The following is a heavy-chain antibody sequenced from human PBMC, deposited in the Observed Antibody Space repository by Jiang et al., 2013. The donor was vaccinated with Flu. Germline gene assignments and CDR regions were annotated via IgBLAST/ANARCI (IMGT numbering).Heavy chain of an antibody. J-gene: IGHJ6*03. V-gene: IGHV1-69*06. CDR2: IIPIFGTA. D-gene: IGHD2-21*02. Sequence: SGAEVKKPGSSVKVSCKASGGTFSSYATSWVRQAPGQGLEWMGGIIPIFGTANYAQKFQGRVTITADKSTSTAYMELSSLRSEDTAVYYCARAVYCGGDCYLYYYMDVWGQRDHGHRLL. CDR3: ARAVYCGGDCYLYYYMDV. CDR1: GGTFSSYA.